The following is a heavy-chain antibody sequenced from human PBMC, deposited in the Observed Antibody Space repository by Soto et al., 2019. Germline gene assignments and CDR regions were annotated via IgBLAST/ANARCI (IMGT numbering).Heavy chain of an antibody. D-gene: IGHD3-22*01. J-gene: IGHJ6*02. CDR1: GGTFSNYI. Sequence: QVQLVQSGAEVKKPGSSVKVSCKAPGGTFSNYIFSWVRQAPGQGLEWMGRIIPILDITNYAQKFQDRVTITADQSTSTAYMELSSLRSEDTAVYFCARGASTIVLVAHPPRGGMDVWGQGTTVTVSS. V-gene: IGHV1-69*02. CDR3: ARGASTIVLVAHPPRGGMDV. CDR2: IIPILDIT.